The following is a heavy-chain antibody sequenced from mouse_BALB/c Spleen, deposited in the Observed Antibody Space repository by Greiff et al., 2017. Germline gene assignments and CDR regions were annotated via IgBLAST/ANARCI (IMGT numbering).Heavy chain of an antibody. CDR2: INPSNGRT. Sequence: QVQLQQPGAELVKPGASVKLSCKASGYTFTSYWMHWVKQRPGQGLEWIGEINPSNGRTNYNEKFKSKATLTVDKSSSTAYMQLSSLTSEDSAVYYCARGRGGYSWFAYWGQGTLVTVSA. CDR3: ARGRGGYSWFAY. V-gene: IGHV1S81*02. D-gene: IGHD2-3*01. J-gene: IGHJ3*01. CDR1: GYTFTSYW.